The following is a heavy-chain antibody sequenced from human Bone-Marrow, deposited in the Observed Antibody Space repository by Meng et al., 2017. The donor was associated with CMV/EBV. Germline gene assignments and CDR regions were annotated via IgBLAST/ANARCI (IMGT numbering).Heavy chain of an antibody. CDR3: ARDRSRVVPAAPVGYYYYGMDV. CDR2: INPNSGGT. Sequence: ASVKVSCKASGYTFTGYYMHWVRQAPGQGLEWMGWINPNSGGTNYAQKFQGRVTMTRDTSISTAYMELSTLRSDDTAVYYCARDRSRVVPAAPVGYYYYGMDVWSQGTTVTVSS. J-gene: IGHJ6*02. CDR1: GYTFTGYY. D-gene: IGHD2-2*01. V-gene: IGHV1-2*02.